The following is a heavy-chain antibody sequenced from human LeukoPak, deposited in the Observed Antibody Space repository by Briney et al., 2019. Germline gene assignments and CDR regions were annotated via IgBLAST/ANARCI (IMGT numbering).Heavy chain of an antibody. D-gene: IGHD3-3*01. CDR1: GFTFGDYA. J-gene: IGHJ4*02. V-gene: IGHV3-23*01. CDR2: ISGSGGRT. CDR3: ARDRPEWLLYLFDY. Sequence: GGSLRLSCTASGFTFGDYAMSWVRQAPGKGLEWVSAISGSGGRTYYADSVKGRFTISRDNSKNTLYLQMNSLRPEDTAVYYCARDRPEWLLYLFDYWGQGTLVTVSS.